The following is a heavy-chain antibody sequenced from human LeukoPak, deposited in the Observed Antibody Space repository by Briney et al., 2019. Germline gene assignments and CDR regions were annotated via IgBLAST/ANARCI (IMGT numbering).Heavy chain of an antibody. J-gene: IGHJ4*02. CDR2: ISGSGGST. D-gene: IGHD4-17*01. Sequence: GGSLRLSCAASGFTFSSYGMSWVRQAPGKGLEWVSAISGSGGSTYYADSMKGRFTISRDNSKNTLYLQMNSLRAEDTAVYYCARRQTTVTTDPWDYWGQGTLVTVSS. V-gene: IGHV3-23*01. CDR1: GFTFSSYG. CDR3: ARRQTTVTTDPWDY.